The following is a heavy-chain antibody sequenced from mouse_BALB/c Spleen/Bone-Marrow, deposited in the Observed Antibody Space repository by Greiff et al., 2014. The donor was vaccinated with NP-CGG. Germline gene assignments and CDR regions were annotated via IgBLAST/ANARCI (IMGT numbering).Heavy chain of an antibody. D-gene: IGHD1-1*01. Sequence: VKLEESGPGLVAPSQSLSITCTVSGFSLTSYGVHWVRQPPGKVLEWLGVIWAGGSTNYNSALMSRLSISKDNSKSQVFLKMNSLQTDDTAMYYCARGSYYEGAVDYWGQGTSVTVSS. CDR3: ARGSYYEGAVDY. CDR2: IWAGGST. J-gene: IGHJ4*01. CDR1: GFSLTSYG. V-gene: IGHV2-9*02.